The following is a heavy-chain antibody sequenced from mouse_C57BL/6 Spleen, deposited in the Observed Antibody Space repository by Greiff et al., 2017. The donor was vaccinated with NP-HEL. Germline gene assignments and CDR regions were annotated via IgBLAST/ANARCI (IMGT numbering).Heavy chain of an antibody. CDR3: ARGDDYGGGAWFAY. J-gene: IGHJ3*01. D-gene: IGHD2-4*01. Sequence: QVQLQQPGAELVMPGASVKLSCKASGYTFTSYWMHWVKQRPGQGLEWIGEIDPSDSYTNYNQKFKGKSTLTVDKSSSTAYMQLSSLTSEDCAVYYCARGDDYGGGAWFAYWGQGTLVTVSA. V-gene: IGHV1-69*01. CDR2: IDPSDSYT. CDR1: GYTFTSYW.